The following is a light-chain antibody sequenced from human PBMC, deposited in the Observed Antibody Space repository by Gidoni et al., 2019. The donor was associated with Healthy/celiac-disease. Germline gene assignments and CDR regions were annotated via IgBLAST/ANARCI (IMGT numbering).Light chain of an antibody. CDR1: ELGYKY. CDR2: QAI. J-gene: IGLJ2*01. Sequence: SYELTQPHSVSVSPGQTASITCSGDELGYKYACWYQQKPGQSPVLVIYQAIKRPSGIPERFAGSNSGNTATLTISGTQAMDEADYYCQAWDSIVVFGGGTKLTVL. V-gene: IGLV3-1*01. CDR3: QAWDSIVV.